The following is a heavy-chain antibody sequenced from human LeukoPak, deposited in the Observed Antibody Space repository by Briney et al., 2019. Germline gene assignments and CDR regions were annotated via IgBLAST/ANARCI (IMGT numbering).Heavy chain of an antibody. CDR2: IWYDGSNK. Sequence: GGSLRLSCAASGFTFSSYGMHWVRQAPGKGLEWVTVIWYDGSNKYYADSVKGRFTISRDNSKNTLYLQMNSLRAEDTAVYYCAKDLSWGGYNLWGQGTLATVSS. V-gene: IGHV3-33*06. CDR1: GFTFSSYG. CDR3: AKDLSWGGYNL. D-gene: IGHD5-24*01. J-gene: IGHJ4*02.